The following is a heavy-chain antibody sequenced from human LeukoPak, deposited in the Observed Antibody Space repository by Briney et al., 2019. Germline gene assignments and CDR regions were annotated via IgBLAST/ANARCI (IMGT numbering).Heavy chain of an antibody. CDR1: GYTFTSYG. CDR2: ISAYNGNT. V-gene: IGHV1-18*01. J-gene: IGHJ6*03. CDR3: ARVLALKVDGFWSGFYMDV. Sequence: ASVKVSCKASGYTFTSYGISWVRQAPGQGLEWMGWISAYNGNTNYAQKLQGRVTMTADTSTSTAYMELRSLRSDDTAVYYCARVLALKVDGFWSGFYMDVWGKGTTVTVSS. D-gene: IGHD3-3*01.